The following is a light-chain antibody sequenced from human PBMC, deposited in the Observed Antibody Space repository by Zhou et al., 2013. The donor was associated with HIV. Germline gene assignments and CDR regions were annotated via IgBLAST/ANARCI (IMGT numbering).Light chain of an antibody. CDR2: LGS. CDR1: QSLLDSGAYNF. CDR3: MQGTYWPT. V-gene: IGKV2-28*01. J-gene: IGKJ1*01. Sequence: DIVMTQSPLSLPVTPGEPASISCRPSQSLLDSGAYNFLDWYLQKPGQSPQLLIYLGSNRASGVPDRFSGSGSGTDFTLKISRVEAEDLGVYYCMQGTYWPTFGQGTKVEV.